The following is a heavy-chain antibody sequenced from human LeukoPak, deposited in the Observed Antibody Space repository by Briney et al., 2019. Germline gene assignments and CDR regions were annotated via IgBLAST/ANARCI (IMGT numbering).Heavy chain of an antibody. CDR3: ARSLGNWVPSFDY. Sequence: GESLKISCKGSGYSFTGYWIGWVRQMPGKGLEWMGIIYPGDSGTRYSPSFQGQVTISADKSISTAYLQWSSLKASDTAMYYCARSLGNWVPSFDYWGQGTLVTVSS. D-gene: IGHD3-10*01. V-gene: IGHV5-51*01. CDR2: IYPGDSGT. CDR1: GYSFTGYW. J-gene: IGHJ4*02.